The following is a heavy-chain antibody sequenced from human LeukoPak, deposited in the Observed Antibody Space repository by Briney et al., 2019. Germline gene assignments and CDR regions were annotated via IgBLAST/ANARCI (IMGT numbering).Heavy chain of an antibody. CDR2: ISGSGGST. Sequence: SGGSLRLSCAASGFTFSSYAMSWVRQAPGKGLEWVSAISGSGGSTYYADSVKGRFTISRDNSKNTLYLQMNSLRAEDTAVYYCAKSVGNSNYNSRAFDIWGQGTMVTVSS. D-gene: IGHD4-11*01. J-gene: IGHJ3*02. V-gene: IGHV3-23*01. CDR3: AKSVGNSNYNSRAFDI. CDR1: GFTFSSYA.